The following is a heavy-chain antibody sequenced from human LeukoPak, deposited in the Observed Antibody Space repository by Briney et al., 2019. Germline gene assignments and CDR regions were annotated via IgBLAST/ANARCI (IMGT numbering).Heavy chain of an antibody. CDR1: GYTVTMYV. Sequence: ASVKVSCTAPGYTVTMYVIWGVRQAPGQGLEWMGWISTYNGNTNYAQELQGRVSMTTDTGTSTAYMELRSLRSDDTAVYYCGRDYYDSRGYYYVLGYWGQATLVTVSS. V-gene: IGHV1-18*01. D-gene: IGHD3-22*01. J-gene: IGHJ4*02. CDR2: ISTYNGNT. CDR3: GRDYYDSRGYYYVLGY.